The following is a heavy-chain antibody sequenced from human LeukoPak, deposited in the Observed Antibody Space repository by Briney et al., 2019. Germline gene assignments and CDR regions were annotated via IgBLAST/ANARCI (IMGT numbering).Heavy chain of an antibody. CDR1: GYSFTSYW. CDR3: ARHNQDIVLMVYAMGWYFDL. J-gene: IGHJ2*01. CDR2: IYPGDSDT. V-gene: IGHV5-51*01. Sequence: GESLKISCKGSGYSFTSYWTGWVRQMPGKGLEWMGIIYPGDSDTRYSPSFQGQVTISADKSISTAYLQWSSLKASDTAMYYCARHNQDIVLMVYAMGWYFDLWGRGTLVTVSS. D-gene: IGHD2-8*01.